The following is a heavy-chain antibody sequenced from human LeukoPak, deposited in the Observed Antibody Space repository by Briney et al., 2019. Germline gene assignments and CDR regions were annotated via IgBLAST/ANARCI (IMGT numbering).Heavy chain of an antibody. Sequence: SETLSLTCAVYGGSFSDYYWSWVRQPPGKGLEWIGEIDHRESTTYNPSLKSRVTISVDTSKNQFSLKLNSVTAADTAVYYCASRMYYYYGMDVWGQGTTVIVSS. CDR3: ASRMYYYYGMDV. CDR2: IDHREST. CDR1: GGSFSDYY. V-gene: IGHV4-34*01. J-gene: IGHJ6*02.